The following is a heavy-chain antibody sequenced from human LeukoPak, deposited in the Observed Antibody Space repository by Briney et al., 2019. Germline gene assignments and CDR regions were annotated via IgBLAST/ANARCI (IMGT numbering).Heavy chain of an antibody. D-gene: IGHD5-12*01. V-gene: IGHV1-69*13. CDR3: ASGGGYSGYDWFDY. J-gene: IGHJ4*02. Sequence: SVKVSCKASGGTVSSYAISWVRQAPGQGLEWMGGIIPIFGTANYAQKFQGRVTITADESTSTAYMELSSLRSEDTAVYYCASGGGYSGYDWFDYWGQGTLVTVSS. CDR1: GGTVSSYA. CDR2: IIPIFGTA.